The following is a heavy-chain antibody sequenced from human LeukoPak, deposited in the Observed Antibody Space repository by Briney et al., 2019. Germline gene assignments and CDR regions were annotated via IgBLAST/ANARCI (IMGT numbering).Heavy chain of an antibody. J-gene: IGHJ3*02. CDR2: ISGSSSYI. D-gene: IGHD3-9*01. CDR1: GFTFSRYS. V-gene: IGHV3-21*04. Sequence: GGSLTLSCAASGFTFSRYSLNWVRQAPGKGLEWVSSISGSSSYIYYADSLKGRFTISRDNAKNSLYLQMTSLRAEDTALYYCARAKGRYFDWLSPSDAFDIWGQGTMVTVSS. CDR3: ARAKGRYFDWLSPSDAFDI.